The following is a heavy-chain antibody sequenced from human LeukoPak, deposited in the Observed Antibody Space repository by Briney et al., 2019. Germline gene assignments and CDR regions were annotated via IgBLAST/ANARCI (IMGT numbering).Heavy chain of an antibody. D-gene: IGHD4-17*01. CDR2: ISAYNGNT. CDR1: GYTFTSYG. J-gene: IGHJ4*02. CDR3: ARDYGDYEQDY. Sequence: ASVKVSCKASGYTFTSYGISWVRQAPGQGLEWMGWISAYNGNTNYAQKLQGRVTMTTDTSTSTVYMELSSLRSEDTAVYYCARDYGDYEQDYWGQGTLVTVSS. V-gene: IGHV1-18*01.